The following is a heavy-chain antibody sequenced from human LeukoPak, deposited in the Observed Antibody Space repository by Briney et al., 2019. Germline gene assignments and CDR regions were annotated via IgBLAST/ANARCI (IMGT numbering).Heavy chain of an antibody. CDR3: ARAYCSSTSCYSDNWFDP. CDR1: GGSISNYY. J-gene: IGHJ5*02. V-gene: IGHV4-59*01. D-gene: IGHD2-2*01. Sequence: SETLSLTCTVSGGSISNYYWSWIRQPPGKGLEWIGYIYYSGSTNYNPSLKSRVTISVDTSKNQFSLKLSSVTAADTAVYYCARAYCSSTSCYSDNWFDPWGQGTLVTVSS. CDR2: IYYSGST.